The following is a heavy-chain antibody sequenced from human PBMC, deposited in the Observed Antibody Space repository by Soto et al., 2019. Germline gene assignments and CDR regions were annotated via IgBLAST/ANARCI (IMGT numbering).Heavy chain of an antibody. CDR1: GGSISSGGYS. J-gene: IGHJ6*02. CDR2: IYHSGNT. Sequence: PSETLSLTCAVSGGSISSGGYSWSWIRQPPGKGLEWIGYIYHSGNTYYNPSLKSRVTISVDRSKNQFSLKLSSVTAADTAVYYCARGRGIVGATRYYYYGMDVWGQGTTVTVSS. CDR3: ARGRGIVGATRYYYYGMDV. D-gene: IGHD1-26*01. V-gene: IGHV4-30-2*01.